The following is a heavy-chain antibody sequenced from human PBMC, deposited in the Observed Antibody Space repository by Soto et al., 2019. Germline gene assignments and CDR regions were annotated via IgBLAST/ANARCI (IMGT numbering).Heavy chain of an antibody. CDR1: GGSFSGYY. Sequence: SETLSLTCAVYGGSFSGYYWSWIRQPPGKGLEWIGEINHSGSTNYSPSLKSRVTISVDTSKNQFSLKLSSVTAADTAVYYCARGSIVVVIKGGFDYWGQGALVTVSS. CDR2: INHSGST. D-gene: IGHD3-22*01. CDR3: ARGSIVVVIKGGFDY. J-gene: IGHJ4*02. V-gene: IGHV4-34*01.